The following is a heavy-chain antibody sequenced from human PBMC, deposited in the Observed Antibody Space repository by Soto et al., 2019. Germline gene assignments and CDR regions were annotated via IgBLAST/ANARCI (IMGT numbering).Heavy chain of an antibody. J-gene: IGHJ4*02. CDR2: IIPILGIA. CDR3: ARVVEGIAVAGTSYYFDY. V-gene: IGHV1-69*02. Sequence: SVKVSCKASGGTFSSYTISWVRQAPGQGLEWMGRIIPILGIANYAQKFQGRVTITADKSTSTAYMELSSLRSEDTAVYYCARVVEGIAVAGTSYYFDYWGQGTPVTVS. CDR1: GGTFSSYT. D-gene: IGHD6-19*01.